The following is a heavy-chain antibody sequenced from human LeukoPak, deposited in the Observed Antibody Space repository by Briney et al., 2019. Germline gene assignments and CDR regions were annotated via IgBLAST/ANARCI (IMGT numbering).Heavy chain of an antibody. Sequence: PGGSLRLSRAASGFIFSSYSMNWVRQAPGKGLEWVSSLSFVTTYIYYAESVKGRFTISRDNAKNSLYLQMNSLRAEDTAVYYCARAADHHGGFDYWGPGTLVTVSS. CDR3: ARAADHHGGFDY. CDR1: GFIFSSYS. D-gene: IGHD3-16*01. CDR2: LSFVTTYI. J-gene: IGHJ4*02. V-gene: IGHV3-21*01.